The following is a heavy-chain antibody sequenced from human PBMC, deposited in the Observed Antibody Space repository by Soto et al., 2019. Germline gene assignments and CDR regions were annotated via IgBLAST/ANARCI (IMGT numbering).Heavy chain of an antibody. Sequence: GGSLRLSCAASGLTFSSYAMHWVRQAPGKGLEWVAVISYDGSNKYSADSVKGRLTISRDNSKNTLYLQMNSLRAEDTAVYYCATEVDSGHLDSYYGMAVWGNGTTGTVSS. CDR3: ATEVDSGHLDSYYGMAV. CDR2: ISYDGSNK. V-gene: IGHV3-30-3*01. CDR1: GLTFSSYA. D-gene: IGHD2-21*01. J-gene: IGHJ6*04.